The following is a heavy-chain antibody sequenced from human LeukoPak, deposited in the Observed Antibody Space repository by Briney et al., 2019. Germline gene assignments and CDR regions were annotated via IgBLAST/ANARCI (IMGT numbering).Heavy chain of an antibody. J-gene: IGHJ4*02. CDR3: ARDTPVGDPWGKYSGYDVSDY. Sequence: PGGSLRLSCAASGFTFSSYGMSWVRQAPGKGLEWVSAISGSGGSTYYADSVKGRFTISRDNAKNSLYLQMNSLRAEDTAVYYCARDTPVGDPWGKYSGYDVSDYWGQGTLVTVSS. CDR2: ISGSGGST. CDR1: GFTFSSYG. V-gene: IGHV3-23*01. D-gene: IGHD5-12*01.